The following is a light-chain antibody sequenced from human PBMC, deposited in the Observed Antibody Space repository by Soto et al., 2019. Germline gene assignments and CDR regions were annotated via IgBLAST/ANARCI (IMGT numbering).Light chain of an antibody. CDR2: GAS. J-gene: IGKJ4*01. CDR1: QSVSSN. V-gene: IGKV3-15*01. CDR3: QQYNNWPPST. Sequence: EIVMTQSPATLSVSPGERATISCRASQSVSSNLAWYQQKPGQAPRLLIYGASTRATGIPARFSGSGSGTEFTLTISSLQSEDFAVYYCQQYNNWPPSTFGGGTKVDI.